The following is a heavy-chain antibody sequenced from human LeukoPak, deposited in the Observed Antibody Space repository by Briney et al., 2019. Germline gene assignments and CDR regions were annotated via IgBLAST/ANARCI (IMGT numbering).Heavy chain of an antibody. J-gene: IGHJ6*03. CDR3: ARVLEYSSSSLTRYYYYYMDV. CDR2: IHTSGST. Sequence: KPSETLSLTCTVSGGSISSYYWTWIRQPAGKGLEWIGRIHTSGSTNHNPFLKSRVTMSVDTSNNQFSLKLSSVTAADTAVYYCARVLEYSSSSLTRYYYYYMDVWGKGTTVTVSS. V-gene: IGHV4-4*07. D-gene: IGHD6-6*01. CDR1: GGSISSYY.